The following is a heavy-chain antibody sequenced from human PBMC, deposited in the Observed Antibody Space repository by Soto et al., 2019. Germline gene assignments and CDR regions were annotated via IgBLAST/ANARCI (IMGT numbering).Heavy chain of an antibody. V-gene: IGHV3-23*01. J-gene: IGHJ4*02. CDR2: ISGSGGST. CDR1: GFIFSSYA. Sequence: PGGSLRLSCAASGFIFSSYAMSWVRQAPGKGLEWVSGISGSGGSTYYADSVKGRFTISRDNSKNTLNLQMNSLRAEDTAVYYCATYRRGSSSWYYFDYWGQGAPVTVSS. CDR3: ATYRRGSSSWYYFDY. D-gene: IGHD6-13*01.